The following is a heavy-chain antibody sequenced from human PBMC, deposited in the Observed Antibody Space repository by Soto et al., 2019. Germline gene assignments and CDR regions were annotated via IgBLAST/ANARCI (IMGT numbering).Heavy chain of an antibody. CDR2: IHASGGT. D-gene: IGHD2-15*01. CDR1: GGSLSSGSYY. V-gene: IGHV4-31*03. Sequence: ASETLSLTCTVSGGSLSSGSYYWTWIRQHPGKGLEWIGYIHASGGTYYNPSLKSRVTISIDTSKSQFSLNLISVTAADTAVYYCAGDPCSGGSCYFDDLDYWGQGAQVTVSS. J-gene: IGHJ4*02. CDR3: AGDPCSGGSCYFDDLDY.